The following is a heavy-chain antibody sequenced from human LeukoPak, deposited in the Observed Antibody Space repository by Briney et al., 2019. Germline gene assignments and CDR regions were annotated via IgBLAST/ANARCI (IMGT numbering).Heavy chain of an antibody. CDR2: ISSSSSYI. D-gene: IGHD1-26*01. J-gene: IGHJ4*02. CDR1: GFTFSSYS. CDR3: TRGLVGATGAYYFDY. Sequence: GSLRLSCAASGFTFSSYSVNWVRQAPGKGLEWVSSISSSSSYINYADSVKGRFTISRDNAKNSLYLQMNSLRAEDTAVYYCTRGLVGATGAYYFDYWGQGTLVTVSS. V-gene: IGHV3-21*01.